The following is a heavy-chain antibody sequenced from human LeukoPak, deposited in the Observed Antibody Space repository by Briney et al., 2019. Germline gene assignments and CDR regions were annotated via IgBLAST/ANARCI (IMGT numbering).Heavy chain of an antibody. Sequence: GGSLRLSCAASGFTFSDYYMSWVRQAPGKGLVWVSRVKSDGSTTTYADSVKGRFTISRDNAKNTLYLQMNSLRAEDTAVYYCARGDPGHFDYWGQGTLVTVSS. J-gene: IGHJ4*02. CDR1: GFTFSDYY. V-gene: IGHV3-74*03. CDR2: VKSDGSTT. D-gene: IGHD2-21*02. CDR3: ARGDPGHFDY.